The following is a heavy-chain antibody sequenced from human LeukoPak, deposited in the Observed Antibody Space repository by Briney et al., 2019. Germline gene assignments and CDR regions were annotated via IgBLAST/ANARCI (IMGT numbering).Heavy chain of an antibody. CDR2: TNPTIGRT. Sequence: ASVKVSCKASGYTFTSYCIHWVRQAPGQGLEWMGLTNPTIGRTTYAQKFQGRVTMTSDTSTSTVYMDLGRLRSDDTAVYYCARTRWGGELAGPLDYWGQGTLVTVSS. D-gene: IGHD3-10*01. J-gene: IGHJ4*02. CDR3: ARTRWGGELAGPLDY. V-gene: IGHV1-46*01. CDR1: GYTFTSYC.